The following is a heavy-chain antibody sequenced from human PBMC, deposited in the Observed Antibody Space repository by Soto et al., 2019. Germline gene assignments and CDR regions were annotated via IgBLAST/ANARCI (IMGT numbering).Heavy chain of an antibody. V-gene: IGHV1-46*01. CDR2: INPSGGST. D-gene: IGHD4-17*01. CDR3: ARDYGGNSGAYYYYYGMDV. CDR1: GYTFTSYY. Sequence: QVQLVQSGAEVKKPGASVKVSCKASGYTFTSYYMHWVRQAPGQGLEWMGIINPSGGSTSYAQKFQGRVTMTRDTSTSTVYMELSSLRSEDTAVYYCARDYGGNSGAYYYYYGMDVWGQGTTVTVSS. J-gene: IGHJ6*02.